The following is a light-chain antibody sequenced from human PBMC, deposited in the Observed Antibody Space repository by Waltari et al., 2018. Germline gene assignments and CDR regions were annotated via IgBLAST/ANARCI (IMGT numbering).Light chain of an antibody. CDR3: QQYGSSPLT. Sequence: EIVLTQSPGTLSLSPGERATLYCRASQSVSSSYLAWYQQKPGQAPRLLIYGASSRATGIPDRFSGSGSGTDFTLTISRLESEDFAVYYCQQYGSSPLTFGGGTKVEIK. V-gene: IGKV3-20*01. CDR2: GAS. J-gene: IGKJ4*01. CDR1: QSVSSSY.